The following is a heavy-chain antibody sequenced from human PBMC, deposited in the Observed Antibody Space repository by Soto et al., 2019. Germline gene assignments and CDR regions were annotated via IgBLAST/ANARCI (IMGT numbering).Heavy chain of an antibody. CDR2: ISYDGSNK. D-gene: IGHD1-26*01. CDR1: GFTFRNFG. Sequence: PGGSLRLSWAASGFTFRNFGSRWVRQAPGKGLEWVAVISYDGSNKYYADSVKGRFTISRDNSKNTLYLQMNSLRAEDTAVYYCAKDLKSRWELPYVDYWGQGTLVTVSS. CDR3: AKDLKSRWELPYVDY. J-gene: IGHJ4*02. V-gene: IGHV3-30*18.